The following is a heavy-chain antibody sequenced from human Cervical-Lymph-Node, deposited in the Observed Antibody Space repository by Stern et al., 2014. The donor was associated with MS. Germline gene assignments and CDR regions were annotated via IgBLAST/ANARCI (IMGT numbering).Heavy chain of an antibody. D-gene: IGHD6-13*01. Sequence: VQLVESGAEVKKPWASVKVSCKTSGYAFSDHYMHWVRQAPGQGPEWMGRINPNTGGTNYAHNFQGRGTMTRDTSISTVCMVLSRLRSDDTAVLYHARNMALVLNKFDYWGQGTLISVSS. CDR1: GYAFSDHY. CDR3: ARNMALVLNKFDY. CDR2: INPNTGGT. J-gene: IGHJ4*02. V-gene: IGHV1-2*06.